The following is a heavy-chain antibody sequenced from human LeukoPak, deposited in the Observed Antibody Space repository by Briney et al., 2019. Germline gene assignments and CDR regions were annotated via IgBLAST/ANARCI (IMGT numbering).Heavy chain of an antibody. CDR1: GFTFDA. D-gene: IGHD6-13*01. CDR2: ISGDGGST. CDR3: AKDKYSSSWNGMDV. J-gene: IGHJ6*02. Sequence: AGGSLRLSCAASGFTFDAMHWVRQAPGKGLEWVSLISGDGGSTYYADSVKGRFTISRDNSKNSLYLQMNSPRTEDTALYYCAKDKYSSSWNGMDVWGQGTTVTVSS. V-gene: IGHV3-43*02.